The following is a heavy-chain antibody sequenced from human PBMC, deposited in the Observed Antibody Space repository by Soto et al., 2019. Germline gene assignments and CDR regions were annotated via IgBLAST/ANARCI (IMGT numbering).Heavy chain of an antibody. CDR1: GYTFTSYA. CDR2: INAGNGNT. V-gene: IGHV1-3*01. J-gene: IGHJ4*02. D-gene: IGHD6-13*01. CDR3: ARDAIIAAAGTGGADY. Sequence: QVQLVQSGAEVKKPGASVKVSCKASGYTFTSYAMHWVRQAPGQRLEWMGWINAGNGNTKYSQKFQGRVTITRDTSASTAYMELSSLRSEDTAVYYCARDAIIAAAGTGGADYWGQGTLVTVSS.